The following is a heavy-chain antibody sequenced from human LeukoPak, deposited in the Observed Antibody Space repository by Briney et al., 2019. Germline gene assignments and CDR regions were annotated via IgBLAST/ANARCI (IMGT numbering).Heavy chain of an antibody. CDR3: ARPYGDLGAFDI. J-gene: IGHJ3*02. CDR2: ISSSSGYI. V-gene: IGHV3-21*01. D-gene: IGHD4-17*01. Sequence: GGSLRLSCAASGFTFSSYSMNWVRQAPGKGLEWVSSISSSSGYIYYADSVKGRFTISRGNAKNSLYLQMNSLRAEDTAVYYCARPYGDLGAFDIWGQGTMVTVSS. CDR1: GFTFSSYS.